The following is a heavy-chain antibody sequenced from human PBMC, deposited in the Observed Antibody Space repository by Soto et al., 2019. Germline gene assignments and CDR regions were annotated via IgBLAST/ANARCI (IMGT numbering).Heavy chain of an antibody. CDR2: IYYSGSN. V-gene: IGHV4-31*03. D-gene: IGHD4-17*01. Sequence: PSETLCLSSTVSEGSIIILAHYWSLISQLPLKGLEWIGNIYYSGSNYYNPSLKSRVTISVDTSNNQFSLNLSSVTAADTAIYYCARDRYGVPRGDYFDSWGQGILVTVSS. CDR3: ARDRYGVPRGDYFDS. CDR1: EGSIIILAHY. J-gene: IGHJ4*02.